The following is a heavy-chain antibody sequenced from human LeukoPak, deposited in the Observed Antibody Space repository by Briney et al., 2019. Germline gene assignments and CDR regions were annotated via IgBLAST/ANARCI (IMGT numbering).Heavy chain of an antibody. Sequence: ASVKVSCKASGYTFTNYGISWVRQAPGQGLEWMGWISAYNGNTNYAQKLQGRVTMTTDTSTTTAYMELRSLRSDDTAVYYCARGGVVPPAVVKWFGPWGQGTLVTVSS. V-gene: IGHV1-18*01. CDR1: GYTFTNYG. J-gene: IGHJ5*01. CDR2: ISAYNGNT. D-gene: IGHD2-2*01. CDR3: ARGGVVPPAVVKWFGP.